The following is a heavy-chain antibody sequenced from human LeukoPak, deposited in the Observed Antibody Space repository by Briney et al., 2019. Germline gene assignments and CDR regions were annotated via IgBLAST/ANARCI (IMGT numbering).Heavy chain of an antibody. V-gene: IGHV3-48*04. CDR3: AKAIDEYSSGWYEDAFDI. CDR1: GFTFESYS. Sequence: GGSLRLSCAASGFTFESYSMNWVRQAPGKGPEWVSYISGSGSVKYYADSVKGRFTISRDNAKNSLYLQMNSLRAEDTALYYCAKAIDEYSSGWYEDAFDIWGQGTMVTVSS. CDR2: ISGSGSVK. J-gene: IGHJ3*02. D-gene: IGHD6-19*01.